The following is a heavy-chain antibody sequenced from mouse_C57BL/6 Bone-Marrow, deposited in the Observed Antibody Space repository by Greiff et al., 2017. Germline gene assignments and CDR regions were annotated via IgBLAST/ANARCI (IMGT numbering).Heavy chain of an antibody. CDR1: GFNIKDDY. J-gene: IGHJ4*01. CDR2: LDPENGDT. Sequence: EVKLQQSGAELVRPGASVKLSCTASGFNIKDDYMHWVKQRPEQGLEWIGWLDPENGDTEYASKVQGKATITADTSSNTAYLQLSSLTSEDTAVYYCTTWGYYAMDYWGQGTSVTVSS. V-gene: IGHV14-4*01. CDR3: TTWGYYAMDY.